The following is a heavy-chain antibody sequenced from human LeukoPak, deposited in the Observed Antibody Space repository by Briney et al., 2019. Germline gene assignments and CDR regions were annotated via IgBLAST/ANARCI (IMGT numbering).Heavy chain of an antibody. CDR2: INSDASTI. CDR3: AREDCDVGAVCSSLLDH. CDR1: GLTFSSDW. V-gene: IGHV3-74*01. J-gene: IGHJ4*02. D-gene: IGHD2-21*02. Sequence: HPGGSLRLSCAASGLTFSSDWMHWVSQVPGKGLVWVSRINSDASTINYADSVKGRFTISRDNAKNTLYLQMNNLRAEDTAVYYCAREDCDVGAVCSSLLDHWGRGTLVTVSS.